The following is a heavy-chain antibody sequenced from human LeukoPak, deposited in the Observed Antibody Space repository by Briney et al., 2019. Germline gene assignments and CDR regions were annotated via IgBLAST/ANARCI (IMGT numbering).Heavy chain of an antibody. CDR2: IYYSGST. CDR1: GGSISSSSYY. CDR3: ARAEDWNDQGDYYFDY. Sequence: SETLSLTCTVSGGSISSSSYYWGWIRQPPGKGLEWIGSIYYSGSTYYNPSLKSRVTISVDTSKNQFSLKLSSVTAADTAVYYCARAEDWNDQGDYYFDYWGQGTLVTVSS. D-gene: IGHD1-1*01. J-gene: IGHJ4*02. V-gene: IGHV4-39*01.